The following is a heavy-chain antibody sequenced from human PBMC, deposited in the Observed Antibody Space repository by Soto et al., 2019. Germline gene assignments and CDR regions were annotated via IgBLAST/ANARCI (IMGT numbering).Heavy chain of an antibody. J-gene: IGHJ4*01. Sequence: SEDLFPRFSVSGGSPRDKNYHLAWFRQPPGKGLEWIGTLYCRGATDYNPSLKSRATISVDTSKNQLSLNLSSVTAADTAVYYCLGVRAATLDYWGHGTLVTVS. D-gene: IGHD2-15*01. CDR1: GGSPRDKNYH. CDR3: LGVRAATLDY. V-gene: IGHV4-39*01. CDR2: LYCRGAT.